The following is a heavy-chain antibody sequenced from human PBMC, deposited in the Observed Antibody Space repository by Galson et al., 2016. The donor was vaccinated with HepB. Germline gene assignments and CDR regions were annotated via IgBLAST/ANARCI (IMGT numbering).Heavy chain of an antibody. Sequence: ETLSLTCTVSGGSISSSSYYWGWIRQPPGKGLEWIGSIHYSGSTYYNPSLKSRVTISVDTSKNQFSLKRSSVTAADTAVYYCARHVGYYYSYWYFDLWGRGTLVTVSS. D-gene: IGHD3-22*01. CDR1: GGSISSSSYY. J-gene: IGHJ2*01. CDR3: ARHVGYYYSYWYFDL. CDR2: IHYSGST. V-gene: IGHV4-39*01.